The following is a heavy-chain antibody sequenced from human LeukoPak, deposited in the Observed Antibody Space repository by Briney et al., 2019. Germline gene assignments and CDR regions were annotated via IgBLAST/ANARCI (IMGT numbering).Heavy chain of an antibody. CDR1: GYTFTIYG. J-gene: IGHJ3*02. V-gene: IGHV1-18*01. CDR3: ARGDSGSYLIQAFDI. CDR2: ISAYNGNT. D-gene: IGHD3-10*01. Sequence: GASVTVSCKASGYTFTIYGISWVRQAPGQGLEWMGWISAYNGNTNYAQKLQGRVTMTTDTSTSTAYMELRSLRSDDTTVYYCARGDSGSYLIQAFDIWGQGTMVTVSS.